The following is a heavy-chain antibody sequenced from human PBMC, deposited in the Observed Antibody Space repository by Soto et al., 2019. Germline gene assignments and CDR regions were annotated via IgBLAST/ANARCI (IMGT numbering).Heavy chain of an antibody. CDR3: ARLPYDFWSGYYNYYFDY. J-gene: IGHJ4*02. CDR2: IYYSGST. D-gene: IGHD3-3*01. CDR1: GGSISSSSYY. Sequence: SETLSLTCTVSGGSISSSSYYWGWIRQPPGKGLEWIGSIYYSGSTYYNPSLKSRVTISVDTSKNQFSLKLSSVTAADTAVCYCARLPYDFWSGYYNYYFDYWGQGTLVTI. V-gene: IGHV4-39*01.